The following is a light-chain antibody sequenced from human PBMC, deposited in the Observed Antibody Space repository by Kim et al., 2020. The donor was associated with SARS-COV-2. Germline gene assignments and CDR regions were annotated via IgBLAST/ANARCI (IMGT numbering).Light chain of an antibody. J-gene: IGKJ2*02. Sequence: DIVLTQSPDTLSLSPGEGATLSCRASQRVSSIYLAWYQQKLGQAPRLLIYRTSIRAAGIPDRFSGSGSGTDFTLTISRLEPEDFAVYYCQQYSNSLGTFGQGTKLEI. CDR3: QQYSNSLGT. CDR1: QRVSSIY. V-gene: IGKV3-20*01. CDR2: RTS.